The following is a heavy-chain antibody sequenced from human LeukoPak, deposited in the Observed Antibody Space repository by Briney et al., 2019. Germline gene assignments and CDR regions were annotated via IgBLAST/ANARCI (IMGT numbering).Heavy chain of an antibody. J-gene: IGHJ5*02. V-gene: IGHV1-69*01. CDR3: ASHSSSWLGERYSFDP. Sequence: XXGXXIPIFGTANYAHKFQGRVTITANESTSTAYMELSSLRSEDRAVYYCASHSSSWLGERYSFDPWGQGTLVTVSS. CDR2: XIPIFGTA. D-gene: IGHD6-13*01.